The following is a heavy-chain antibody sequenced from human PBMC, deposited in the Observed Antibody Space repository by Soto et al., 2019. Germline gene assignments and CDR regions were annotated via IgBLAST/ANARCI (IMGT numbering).Heavy chain of an antibody. V-gene: IGHV4-39*01. CDR2: ISYSGST. J-gene: IGHJ4*02. D-gene: IGHD6-19*01. CDR3: ARRNHHGGWLNYFDY. Sequence: PSETLSLTCTVSGGSISSDSYYWGWIRQSPEKGLEWIASISYSGSTYYNPTLKSRVTISVDTSKNQFSLKLSSVTAADTAVYYCARRNHHGGWLNYFDYWGQGTLVTVSS. CDR1: GGSISSDSYY.